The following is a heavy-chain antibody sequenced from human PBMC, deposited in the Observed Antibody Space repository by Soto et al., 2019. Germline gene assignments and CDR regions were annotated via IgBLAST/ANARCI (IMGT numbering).Heavy chain of an antibody. V-gene: IGHV3-9*01. Sequence: EGQLVESGGGLAQPGRSLRLSCAASGFTFDHYAMHWVRQAPGKGLEWVSGISGNSVGGVYADPVKDRFTISRDNAKNSLYLQMNSLRAEDTALYEVAKGGANYDAVGGWDYGGQGTAVTVSS. J-gene: IGHJ4*02. CDR3: AKGGANYDAVGGWDY. D-gene: IGHD1-26*01. CDR1: GFTFDHYA. CDR2: ISGNSVGG.